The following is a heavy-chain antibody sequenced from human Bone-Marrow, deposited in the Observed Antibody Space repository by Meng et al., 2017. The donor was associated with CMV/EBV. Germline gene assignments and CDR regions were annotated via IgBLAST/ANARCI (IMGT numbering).Heavy chain of an antibody. CDR2: IRYDGSNK. V-gene: IGHV3-30*02. CDR3: AKDRGSGSYYDMDYYYGMDV. CDR1: GFTFSSYW. J-gene: IGHJ6*02. Sequence: WGSLRLSCAASGFTFSSYWMHWVRQAPGKGLEWVAFIRYDGSNKYYADSVKGRFTISRDNSKNTLYLQMNSLRAEDTAVYYCAKDRGSGSYYDMDYYYGMDVWGQGTTVTVSS. D-gene: IGHD1-26*01.